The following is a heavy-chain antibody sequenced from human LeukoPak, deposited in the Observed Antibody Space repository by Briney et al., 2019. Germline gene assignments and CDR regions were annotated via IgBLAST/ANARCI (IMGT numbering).Heavy chain of an antibody. Sequence: SMKVSCKASGGTFSSYAISWVRQAPGQGLEWMGGIIPIFGTANYAQKFQGRVTITADESTSTAYMELSSLRSEDTAVYYCARCPYSYGLFEWFDPWGQGTLVTVSS. J-gene: IGHJ5*02. V-gene: IGHV1-69*01. CDR2: IIPIFGTA. CDR1: GGTFSSYA. CDR3: ARCPYSYGLFEWFDP. D-gene: IGHD5-18*01.